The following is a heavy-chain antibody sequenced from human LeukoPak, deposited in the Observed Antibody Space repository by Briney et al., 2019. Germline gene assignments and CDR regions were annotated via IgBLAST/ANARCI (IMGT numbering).Heavy chain of an antibody. CDR1: GYTFTGYY. V-gene: IGHV1-24*01. J-gene: IGHJ4*02. Sequence: ASVKVSCKASGYTFTGYYMHWVRQAPGKGLEWMGGFDPEDGETIYAQKFQGRVTMTEDTSTDTAYMELSSLRSEDTAVYYCATGRSGTAAGNWPIDYWGQGTLVTVSS. D-gene: IGHD6-13*01. CDR2: FDPEDGET. CDR3: ATGRSGTAAGNWPIDY.